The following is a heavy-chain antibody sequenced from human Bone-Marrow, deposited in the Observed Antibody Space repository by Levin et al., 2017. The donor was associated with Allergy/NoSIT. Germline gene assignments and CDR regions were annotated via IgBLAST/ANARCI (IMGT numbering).Heavy chain of an antibody. CDR1: GITFSDHH. V-gene: IGHV3-72*01. Sequence: GESLKISCAASGITFSDHHMDWVRQAPGKGLEWVGRIRNKANAYTTEYATSVEGRFVVSREDSRSSLFLQMNSLKTDDTAVYYCAWTTQYNYVYYGLDVWGQGTTVTVSS. CDR2: IRNKANAYTT. J-gene: IGHJ6*02. CDR3: AWTTQYNYVYYGLDV. D-gene: IGHD3/OR15-3a*01.